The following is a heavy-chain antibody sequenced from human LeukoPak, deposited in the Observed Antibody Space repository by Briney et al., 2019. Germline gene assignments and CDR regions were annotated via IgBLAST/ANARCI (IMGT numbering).Heavy chain of an antibody. CDR3: ARGLPSYGDYVDYYFYTDV. V-gene: IGHV4-4*07. CDR1: GDSISGFY. D-gene: IGHD4-17*01. CDR2: ISTSGST. J-gene: IGHJ6*03. Sequence: SETLSLTCTVSGDSISGFYWSWIRQPAGKGLQWVGRISTSGSTNYNPSLKSRVTMSVDRSTNEFSLTVRSVTAEDTALYYCARGLPSYGDYVDYYFYTDVWGKGTTVTVSS.